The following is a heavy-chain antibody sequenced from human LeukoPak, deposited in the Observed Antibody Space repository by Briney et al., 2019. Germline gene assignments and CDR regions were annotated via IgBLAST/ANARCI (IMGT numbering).Heavy chain of an antibody. CDR1: GYTFTGHF. J-gene: IGHJ5*02. CDR3: ARDSVVPAAIRLNWFDP. CDR2: INPNNGDT. D-gene: IGHD2-2*02. V-gene: IGHV1-2*06. Sequence: ASVKVSCKASGYTFTGHFLHWVRQAPGQGLEWMGRINPNNGDTNYAQNLQGRVTMTRDTSISTAYMELSRLRSDDTAVYFCARDSVVPAAIRLNWFDPWGQGTLVTVSS.